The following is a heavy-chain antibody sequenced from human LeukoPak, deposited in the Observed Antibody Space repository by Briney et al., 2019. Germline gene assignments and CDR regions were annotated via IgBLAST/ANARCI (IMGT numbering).Heavy chain of an antibody. Sequence: SETLSLTXTVSGGSISSSSYYWGWIGQPPGKGLQWIGSIYYSGSTYYNPSLKSRVTISVDTSKNQFSLKLSSVTAADTAVYYCARHVVGYSSGWYSPFFDYWGQGTLVTVSS. CDR3: ARHVVGYSSGWYSPFFDY. CDR2: IYYSGST. V-gene: IGHV4-39*01. J-gene: IGHJ4*02. CDR1: GGSISSSSYY. D-gene: IGHD6-19*01.